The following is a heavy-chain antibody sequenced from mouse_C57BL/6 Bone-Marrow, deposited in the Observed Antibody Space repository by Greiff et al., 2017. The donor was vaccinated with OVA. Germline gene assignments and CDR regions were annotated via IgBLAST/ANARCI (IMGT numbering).Heavy chain of an antibody. Sequence: QVQLQQSGAELVRPGTSVKVSCKASGYAFTNYLIEWVKQRPGQGLEWIGVINPGSGGTNYNEKFKGKATLTADESSSTAYMQLSSLTSEDSAVYFCAREDRGGHGYGPFFAYWGQGTLVTVSA. CDR3: AREDRGGHGYGPFFAY. V-gene: IGHV1-54*01. CDR2: INPGSGGT. D-gene: IGHD2-2*01. J-gene: IGHJ3*01. CDR1: GYAFTNYL.